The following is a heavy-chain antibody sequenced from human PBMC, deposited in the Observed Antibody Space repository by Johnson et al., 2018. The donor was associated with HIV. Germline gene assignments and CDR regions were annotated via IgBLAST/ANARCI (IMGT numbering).Heavy chain of an antibody. D-gene: IGHD6-6*01. CDR3: AKGGIATRFFDI. CDR2: ISYDGANK. J-gene: IGHJ3*02. Sequence: QVQLVESGGGVVQPGRSLRLSCAASGFTFSTYDMHWVRQAPGKGLEWVAVISYDGANKYYADSVKGRFTISRDNSKNTLYLQMNSLTTEDTALYYCAKGGIATRFFDIWGQGTMVTVSS. V-gene: IGHV3-30-3*01. CDR1: GFTFSTYD.